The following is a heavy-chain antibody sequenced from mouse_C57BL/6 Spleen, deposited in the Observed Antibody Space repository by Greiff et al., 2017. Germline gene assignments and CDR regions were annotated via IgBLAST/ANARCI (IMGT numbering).Heavy chain of an antibody. J-gene: IGHJ2*01. CDR2: IDPSDSET. Sequence: QVQLKQPGAELVRPGSSVKLSCKASGYTFTSYWMHWVKQRPIQGLEWIGNIDPSDSETHYNQKFKDKATLTVDKSSSTAYMQLSSLTSEDSAVYYCARGGDPLFDYWGQGTTRTVSS. CDR1: GYTFTSYW. V-gene: IGHV1-52*01. CDR3: ARGGDPLFDY.